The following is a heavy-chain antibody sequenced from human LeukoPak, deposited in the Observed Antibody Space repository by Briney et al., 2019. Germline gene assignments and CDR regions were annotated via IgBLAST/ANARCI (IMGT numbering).Heavy chain of an antibody. J-gene: IGHJ4*02. Sequence: GGSLRLSCAASGFTFSQYWMSWVRQAPRKGLEWVANIKHDGSEKQDGSEKNYVDSVKGRFTISRDNAKNSLYLQMNSLRAEDTAVYYCATRGVVGEPPPNYWGQGTLVTVSS. CDR2: IKHDGSEKQDGSEK. CDR1: GFTFSQYW. V-gene: IGHV3-7*01. CDR3: ATRGVVGEPPPNY. D-gene: IGHD1-26*01.